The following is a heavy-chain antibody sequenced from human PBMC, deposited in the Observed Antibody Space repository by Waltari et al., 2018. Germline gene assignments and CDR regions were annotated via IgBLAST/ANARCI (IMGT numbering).Heavy chain of an antibody. Sequence: EVQLVESGGGLVQPGGSLRLCCAASGFTFSRYDMHWVRQGIGKGLEWISAIGIFGDPHYPGSVKGRFTISRDNAKNSVYLEMNSLRAGDTGVYYCARGDRATSSKSHGMDVWGQGTTVTVSS. J-gene: IGHJ6*02. CDR1: GFTFSRYD. CDR3: ARGDRATSSKSHGMDV. CDR2: IGIFGDP. V-gene: IGHV3-13*05. D-gene: IGHD6-19*01.